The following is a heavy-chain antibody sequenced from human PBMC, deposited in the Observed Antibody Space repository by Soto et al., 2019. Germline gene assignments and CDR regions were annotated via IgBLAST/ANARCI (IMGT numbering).Heavy chain of an antibody. CDR3: ARGTAKYYDFWSGYCTGLESDY. D-gene: IGHD3-3*01. J-gene: IGHJ4*02. CDR1: GYTFTSYD. V-gene: IGHV1-8*01. CDR2: MNPNSGNT. Sequence: ASVKVSCKASGYTFTSYDINWVRQATGQGLEWMGWMNPNSGNTGYAQKFQGRVTMTRNTSISTAYMELSSLRSEDTAVYYCARGTAKYYDFWSGYCTGLESDYWGQGTLVTVS.